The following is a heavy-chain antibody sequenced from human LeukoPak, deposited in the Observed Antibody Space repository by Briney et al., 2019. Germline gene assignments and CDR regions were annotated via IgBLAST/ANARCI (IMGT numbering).Heavy chain of an antibody. D-gene: IGHD7-27*01. V-gene: IGHV4-4*02. J-gene: IGHJ4*02. Sequence: PSGTLSLTCAVSGDSVSSSHWWNWVRQPPGKGLEWIGETSQSGNTKYNPSLKSRVTVSVDKSKSQFSLKLTSVTAADSAMYYCATNVGKTFDYWGQGVLVTVSS. CDR2: TSQSGNT. CDR3: ATNVGKTFDY. CDR1: GDSVSSSHW.